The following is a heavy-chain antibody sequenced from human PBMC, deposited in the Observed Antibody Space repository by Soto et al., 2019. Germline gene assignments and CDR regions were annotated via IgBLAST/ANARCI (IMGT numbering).Heavy chain of an antibody. Sequence: QLQLQESGSGLLKPSQTLSLTCAVSGGSISSGGYSWSWIRQPPGRVLEWIGYIYQSESTYYNPSLNSRVTISVHTSKNQFSLKLSSVTAADTAVYYCARGDSGYDYSYVGLWGRGTLVTVSS. CDR2: IYQSEST. V-gene: IGHV4-30-2*01. CDR1: GGSISSGGYS. J-gene: IGHJ2*01. D-gene: IGHD5-12*01. CDR3: ARGDSGYDYSYVGL.